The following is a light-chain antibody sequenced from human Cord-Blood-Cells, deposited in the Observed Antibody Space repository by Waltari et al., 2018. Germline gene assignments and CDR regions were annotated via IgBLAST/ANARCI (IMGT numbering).Light chain of an antibody. CDR1: SGSIASNY. J-gene: IGLJ3*02. CDR3: QSYDSSNHWV. Sequence: NFMLTQPHSVSESPGKTVTISCTRSSGSIASNYVQWYHQRPGSAPTTVIYEYNQRPSGVPARFSGSIDSSSNSASLTISGLKTEDEADYDCQSYDSSNHWVFCGGTKLNVL. CDR2: EYN. V-gene: IGLV6-57*03.